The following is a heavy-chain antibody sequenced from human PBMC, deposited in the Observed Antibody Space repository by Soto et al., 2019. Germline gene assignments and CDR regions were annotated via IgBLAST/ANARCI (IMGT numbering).Heavy chain of an antibody. J-gene: IGHJ6*02. CDR2: IYSGGTT. CDR1: ALTASKNY. Sequence: EVQLVESGGGLVQPGGSLRLSCAGSALTASKNYMSWVRQPPGKGLEWVSVIYSGGTTYYADSVKDRFSISRDNSKSTLYLQMDNLRAGDTAVYYCARGSSGSDWDYYGMDVWGQGTTVTVSS. CDR3: ARGSSGSDWDYYGMDV. D-gene: IGHD3-10*01. V-gene: IGHV3-66*01.